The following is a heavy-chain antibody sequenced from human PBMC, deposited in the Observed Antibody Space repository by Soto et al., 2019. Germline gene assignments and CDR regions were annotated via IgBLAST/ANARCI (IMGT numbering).Heavy chain of an antibody. Sequence: SQTLSLTCAISGDSVSSNTAAWNWIRQSPSRGLEWLGRTYFRSKWYSDYAVSVKSRMTIDPDTSRNQFSLHLDSVTPEDTAVYYCARGRVHIGAPPENWLDPWGQGTLVTVSS. CDR2: TYFRSKWYS. CDR1: GDSVSSNTAA. V-gene: IGHV6-1*01. D-gene: IGHD2-21*01. CDR3: ARGRVHIGAPPENWLDP. J-gene: IGHJ5*02.